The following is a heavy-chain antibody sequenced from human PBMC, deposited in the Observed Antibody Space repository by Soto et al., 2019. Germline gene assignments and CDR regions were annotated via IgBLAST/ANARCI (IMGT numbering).Heavy chain of an antibody. D-gene: IGHD5-18*01. V-gene: IGHV1-69*13. CDR3: ASGYSNYYYGMDV. CDR2: IIPIFGTA. Sequence: GASVKVSCQASGGTFSSYAISWVRQAPGQGLEWMGGIIPIFGTANYAQKFQGRVTITADESTSTAYMELSSLRSEDTAVYYCASGYSNYYYGMDVWGQGTTVTVSS. CDR1: GGTFSSYA. J-gene: IGHJ6*02.